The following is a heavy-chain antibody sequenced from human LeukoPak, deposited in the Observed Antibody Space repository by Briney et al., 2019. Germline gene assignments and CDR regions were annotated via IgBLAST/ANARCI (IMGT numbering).Heavy chain of an antibody. CDR1: GGTFSSYA. J-gene: IGHJ5*02. D-gene: IGHD4-11*01. CDR3: ARTDDYSNPIWFDP. Sequence: ASVKVSCKASGGTFSSYAISWVRQAPGQGLEWMGWISAYNGNTNYAQKLQGRVTMTTDTSTSTAYMELRSLRSDDTAVYYCARTDDYSNPIWFDPWGQGTLVTVSS. CDR2: ISAYNGNT. V-gene: IGHV1-18*01.